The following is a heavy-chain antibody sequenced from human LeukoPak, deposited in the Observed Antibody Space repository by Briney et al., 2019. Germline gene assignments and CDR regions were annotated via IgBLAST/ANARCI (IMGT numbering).Heavy chain of an antibody. V-gene: IGHV1-8*01. CDR3: ARARRTCSSTSCYSMDV. D-gene: IGHD2-2*02. J-gene: IGHJ6*02. CDR2: MNPNSGNT. CDR1: GYTLTSYD. Sequence: GASVKVSCKASGYTLTSYDINWVRQATGQGLEWLGWMNPNSGNTGYAQKFQGRVTMTRNTSISTAYMELSSLRSEDTAVYYCARARRTCSSTSCYSMDVWGQGTTVTVSS.